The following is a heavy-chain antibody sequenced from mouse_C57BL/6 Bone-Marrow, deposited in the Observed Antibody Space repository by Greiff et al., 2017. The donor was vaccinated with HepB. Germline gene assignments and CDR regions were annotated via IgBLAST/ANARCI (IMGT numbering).Heavy chain of an antibody. J-gene: IGHJ2*01. Sequence: QVQLKESGAELAKPGASVKLSCKASGYTFTSYWMHWVKQRPGQGLEWIGYINPSSGYTKYNQKFKDKATLTADKSSSTAYMQLSSLTYEDSAVYDCARSLPYYGSTFDYWGQGTTLTVSS. D-gene: IGHD1-1*01. CDR2: INPSSGYT. V-gene: IGHV1-7*01. CDR3: ARSLPYYGSTFDY. CDR1: GYTFTSYW.